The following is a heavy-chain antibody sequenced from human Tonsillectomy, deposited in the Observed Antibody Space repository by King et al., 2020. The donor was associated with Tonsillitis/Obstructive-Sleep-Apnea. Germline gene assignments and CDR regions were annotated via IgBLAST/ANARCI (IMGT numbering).Heavy chain of an antibody. CDR2: IDYSGST. V-gene: IGHV4-59*01. CDR1: GGSISRYY. Sequence: QLQESGPGLVKPSETLSLTCTVSGGSISRYYWSWIRPPPGKGLEWIGYIDYSGSTKYNPSLKSRVTISVDTSKNQFSLRLNSVTAADTAVYFFEREGAVMFAFVIWGQGKMGTVSS. CDR3: EREGAVMFAFVI. J-gene: IGHJ3*02. D-gene: IGHD2-21*01.